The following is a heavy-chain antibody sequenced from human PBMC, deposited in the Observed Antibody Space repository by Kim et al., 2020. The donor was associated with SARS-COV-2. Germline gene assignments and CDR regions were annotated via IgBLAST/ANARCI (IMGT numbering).Heavy chain of an antibody. Sequence: GSTNHNPSHTSRVTISVDTSKNQFSLKRSSVTAADTAVYYCARTHNWFDPWGQGTLVTVSS. CDR3: ARTHNWFDP. CDR2: GST. V-gene: IGHV4-59*01. J-gene: IGHJ5*02.